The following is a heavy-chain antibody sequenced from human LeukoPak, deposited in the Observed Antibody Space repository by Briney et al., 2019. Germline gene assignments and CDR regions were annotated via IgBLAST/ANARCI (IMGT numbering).Heavy chain of an antibody. Sequence: ASVKVSCKASGYTFTSYDINWVRQATGQGLEWMGWMNPNSGNTGYAQKFQGRVTMTRNTSISTAYMELSSLRSEDTAVYYCARGNSRRLGYCSGGSCYSAFDYWGQGTLVTASS. CDR2: MNPNSGNT. V-gene: IGHV1-8*01. CDR3: ARGNSRRLGYCSGGSCYSAFDY. J-gene: IGHJ4*02. CDR1: GYTFTSYD. D-gene: IGHD2-15*01.